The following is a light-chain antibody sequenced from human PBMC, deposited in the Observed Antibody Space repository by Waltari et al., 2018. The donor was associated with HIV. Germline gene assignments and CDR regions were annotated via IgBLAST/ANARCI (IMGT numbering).Light chain of an antibody. J-gene: IGLJ1*01. Sequence: QSALTQPPSASGSPGQSVTTSCTGTSSDVGAYNYVSWYKQHPGKAPKLMIYEVTKRPSGVPARFSGSKSGNTASLTVSGLQAEDEADYYCSSYAGGRGGVFGTGTTVTVL. CDR2: EVT. CDR1: SSDVGAYNY. V-gene: IGLV2-8*01. CDR3: SSYAGGRGGV.